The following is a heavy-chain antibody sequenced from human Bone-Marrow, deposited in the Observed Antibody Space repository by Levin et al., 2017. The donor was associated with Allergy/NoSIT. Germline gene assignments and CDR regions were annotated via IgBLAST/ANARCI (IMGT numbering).Heavy chain of an antibody. V-gene: IGHV3-30*18. Sequence: PTGGSLRLSCAASGFTFSSYGMHWVRQAPGKGLEWVAVISYDGSNKYYADSVKGRFTISRDNSKNTLYLQMNSLRPEDTAVYYCAKESVPLARIYYFDYWGQGTLVTVSS. CDR3: AKESVPLARIYYFDY. D-gene: IGHD6-13*01. CDR2: ISYDGSNK. J-gene: IGHJ4*02. CDR1: GFTFSSYG.